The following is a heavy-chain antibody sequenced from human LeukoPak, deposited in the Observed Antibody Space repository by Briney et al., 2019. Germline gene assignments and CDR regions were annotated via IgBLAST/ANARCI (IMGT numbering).Heavy chain of an antibody. CDR2: IYDSGRT. D-gene: IGHD4-17*01. CDR3: ARVADEFGDYGFDS. CDR1: GGSIRSDKNY. Sequence: SETLSLTCTVSGGSIRSDKNYWSWIRQPPGKGLEWIGHIYDSGRTYYNPSLKRRLMLSIETPQKHFSLKLTSVTAADTAVYYCARVADEFGDYGFDSWGQGTLVTVSS. J-gene: IGHJ4*02. V-gene: IGHV4-30-4*01.